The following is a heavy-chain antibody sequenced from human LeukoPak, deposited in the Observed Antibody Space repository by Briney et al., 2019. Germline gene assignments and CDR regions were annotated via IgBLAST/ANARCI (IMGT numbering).Heavy chain of an antibody. CDR1: GGTFSSYA. J-gene: IGHJ5*02. D-gene: IGHD3-3*01. CDR2: IIPIFGTA. V-gene: IGHV1-69*05. Sequence: GASVKVSCKASGGTFSSYAISWVRQAPGQGLEWMGGIIPIFGTANYAQKLQGRVTMTTDTSTSTAYMELRSLRSDDTAVYYCARDSIYDFWSGQKPFDPWGQGTLVTVSS. CDR3: ARDSIYDFWSGQKPFDP.